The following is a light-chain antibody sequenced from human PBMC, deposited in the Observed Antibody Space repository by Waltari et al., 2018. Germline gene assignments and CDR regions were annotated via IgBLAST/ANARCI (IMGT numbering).Light chain of an antibody. CDR3: QQYSATPPT. CDR2: WAS. V-gene: IGKV4-1*01. CDR1: QSVISSFNNKNY. Sequence: DIVMTQSPDSLAVSLGERATINCKSSQSVISSFNNKNYLTWFPQKAGEPPKLLIYWASTGESGVPDRFSGSGSGTDFTLTISGLQAEDVAVYYCQQYSATPPTFGQGTKVEIK. J-gene: IGKJ1*01.